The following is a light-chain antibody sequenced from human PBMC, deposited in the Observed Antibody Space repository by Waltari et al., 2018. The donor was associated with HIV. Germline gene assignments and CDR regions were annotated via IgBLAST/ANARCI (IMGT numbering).Light chain of an antibody. CDR2: DVS. J-gene: IGLJ3*02. V-gene: IGLV2-14*01. Sequence: QSALTQPASVSGSPGQSITISCTGTSSDVGGYIYVSWYQQHPGKAPKLMIYDVSNRPSGVSNRFSGSKSGNTASLTIFGLQAEDEADYYCSSYTSSSTPWVFGGGTKLTVL. CDR3: SSYTSSSTPWV. CDR1: SSDVGGYIY.